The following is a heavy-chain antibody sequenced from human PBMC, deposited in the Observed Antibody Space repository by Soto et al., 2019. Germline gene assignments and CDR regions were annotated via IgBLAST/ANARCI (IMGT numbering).Heavy chain of an antibody. Sequence: TLSLTCTVSGGSISSGGYYWSWIRQHPGKGLEWIGYIYYSGSTYYNPSLKSRVTISVDTSKNQFSLKLSSVTAADTAVYYCARRGTYYYGLDVWGQGTTVTVSS. D-gene: IGHD3-16*01. CDR1: GGSISSGGYY. CDR2: IYYSGST. J-gene: IGHJ6*02. V-gene: IGHV4-31*03. CDR3: ARRGTYYYGLDV.